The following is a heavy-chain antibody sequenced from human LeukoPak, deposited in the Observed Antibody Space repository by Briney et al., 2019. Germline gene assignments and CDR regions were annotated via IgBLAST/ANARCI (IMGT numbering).Heavy chain of an antibody. V-gene: IGHV4-4*07. J-gene: IGHJ3*02. D-gene: IGHD4-17*01. Sequence: SETLSLTCTVSGGSISSYYWSWIRQPAGKGLEWIGRIYTSGSTNYNPSLKSRVTMSVDTSKNQFSLKLSSVTAADTAVYYCARYGDYHPLGLSDAFDIWGQGTMVTVSS. CDR1: GGSISSYY. CDR3: ARYGDYHPLGLSDAFDI. CDR2: IYTSGST.